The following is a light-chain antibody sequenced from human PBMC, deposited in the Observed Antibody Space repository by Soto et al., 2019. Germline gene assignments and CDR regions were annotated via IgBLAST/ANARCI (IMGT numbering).Light chain of an antibody. J-gene: IGKJ4*02. V-gene: IGKV4-1*01. CDR1: QSVLYSSNNRNY. CDR3: QQYYSTPLT. Sequence: VMTQSPDSLAVSLGERAIINCKSSQSVLYSSNNRNYLAWYQQKPGQPPKLLISWASTRESEVPDRFSGSGSGTDFTLTISSLQAEDVAVYYCQQYYSTPLTFGGGTKVDIK. CDR2: WAS.